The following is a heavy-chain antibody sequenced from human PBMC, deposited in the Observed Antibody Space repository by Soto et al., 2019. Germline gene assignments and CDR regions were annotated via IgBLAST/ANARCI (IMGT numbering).Heavy chain of an antibody. CDR3: AETAYCGGDCLYYFDY. V-gene: IGHV4-30-4*01. D-gene: IGHD2-21*02. Sequence: PSETLSLTCTVSGGSISSGDYYWSWIRQPPGKGLEWIGYIYYSGSTYYNPSLKSRVTISVDTSKNQFSLKLSSVTAADTAVYYCAETAYCGGDCLYYFDYWGQGTQVTV. CDR1: GGSISSGDYY. CDR2: IYYSGST. J-gene: IGHJ4*02.